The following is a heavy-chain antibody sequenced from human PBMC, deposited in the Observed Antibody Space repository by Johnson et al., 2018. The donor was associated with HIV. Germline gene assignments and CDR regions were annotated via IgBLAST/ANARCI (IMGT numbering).Heavy chain of an antibody. J-gene: IGHJ3*02. Sequence: VQLVESGGGLVQPGGSLRLSCVVSGFTFSSYWMHWVRQAPGKGLVWVSRINSDGSSRNYADTVKGRFSISRDNAKNTLYLQMNSLRAEDTAVYYCAREPTTSDAFDIWGQGTMVTVSS. V-gene: IGHV3-74*01. D-gene: IGHD2/OR15-2a*01. CDR3: AREPTTSDAFDI. CDR1: GFTFSSYW. CDR2: INSDGSSR.